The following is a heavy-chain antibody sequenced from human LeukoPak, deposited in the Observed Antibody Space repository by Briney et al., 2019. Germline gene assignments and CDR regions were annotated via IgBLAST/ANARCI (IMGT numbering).Heavy chain of an antibody. CDR2: INQDGTEK. D-gene: IGHD2-15*01. J-gene: IGHJ4*02. Sequence: GGSLRLSCAASGFSFTTYWMSWVRQAQGKGLEWVANINQDGTEKYYVESVKGRFTISRDNGKNSLYLQMNSPRVEDTAVYYCAKDRGYCSGGSCPYFDYWGQGTLVTVSS. CDR1: GFSFTTYW. V-gene: IGHV3-7*01. CDR3: AKDRGYCSGGSCPYFDY.